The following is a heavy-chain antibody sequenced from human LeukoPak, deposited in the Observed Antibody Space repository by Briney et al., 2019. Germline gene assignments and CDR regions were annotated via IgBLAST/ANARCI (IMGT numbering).Heavy chain of an antibody. J-gene: IGHJ4*02. CDR1: GFTLSSCA. CDR2: ISGSGGST. D-gene: IGHD3-3*01. V-gene: IGHV3-23*01. Sequence: GGSLRLSCAASGFTLSSCAMSWVRQAPGKGLEWVSAISGSGGSTYYADSVEGRFTISRDNSKNTLYLQMNSLRAEDTAVYYCAKSRSYDFWSGYPHFDYWGQRTLVTVSS. CDR3: AKSRSYDFWSGYPHFDY.